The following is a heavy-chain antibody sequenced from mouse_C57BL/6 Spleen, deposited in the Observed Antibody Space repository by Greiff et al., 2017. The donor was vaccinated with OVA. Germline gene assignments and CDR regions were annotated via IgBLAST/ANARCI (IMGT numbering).Heavy chain of an antibody. CDR3: TRDLYGTAWFAY. D-gene: IGHD2-1*01. Sequence: DVQLVESGEGLVKPGGSLKLSCAASGFTFSSYAMSWVRQTPEKRLEWVAYISSGGDYIYYADTVKGRFTISRDNARNTLYLQMSSLKSEDTAMYYCTRDLYGTAWFAYWGQGTLVTVSA. V-gene: IGHV5-9-1*02. CDR1: GFTFSSYA. CDR2: ISSGGDYI. J-gene: IGHJ3*01.